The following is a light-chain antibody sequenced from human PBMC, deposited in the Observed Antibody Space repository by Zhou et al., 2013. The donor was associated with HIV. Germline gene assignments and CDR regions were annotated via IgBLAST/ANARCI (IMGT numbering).Light chain of an antibody. CDR3: QQSYSSPCS. J-gene: IGKJ2*04. CDR1: RDISTY. Sequence: DIQMTQSPSSLSASVGDRVTITCRTSRDISTYLNWYQQKPGTAPKLLIYGASSLQSGVPSRFSGSGSGTDFTLTISSLQPEDVASYYCQQSYSSPCSFGQGTKLEL. CDR2: GAS. V-gene: IGKV1-39*01.